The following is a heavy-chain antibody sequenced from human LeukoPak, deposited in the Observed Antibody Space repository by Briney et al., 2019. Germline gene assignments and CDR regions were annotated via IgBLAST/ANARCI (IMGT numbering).Heavy chain of an antibody. D-gene: IGHD3-16*02. Sequence: PGASVKVSCKASGYTFTGYYMHWVRQAPGQGLEWMGWINPNSGGTNYAQKFQGRVTMTRDTSISTAYMELSRLRSDDTAVYYCARDLSRSPAWFDPWGQGTLVTVSS. CDR2: INPNSGGT. V-gene: IGHV1-2*02. J-gene: IGHJ5*02. CDR1: GYTFTGYY. CDR3: ARDLSRSPAWFDP.